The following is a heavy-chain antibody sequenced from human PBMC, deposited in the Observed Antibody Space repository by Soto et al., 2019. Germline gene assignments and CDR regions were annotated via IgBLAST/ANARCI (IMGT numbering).Heavy chain of an antibody. D-gene: IGHD3-22*01. V-gene: IGHV3-30-3*01. J-gene: IGHJ5*02. CDR3: ARDPGHYDSSGIDP. CDR1: GFTFSSYA. Sequence: PGGSLRLSCAASGFTFSSYAIHWVRQAPGKGLEWVAVISYDGSNKYYADSVKGRCTISRDNSKNTLYRQMNSLRAEDTAVYYCARDPGHYDSSGIDPWGQGTLVTVSS. CDR2: ISYDGSNK.